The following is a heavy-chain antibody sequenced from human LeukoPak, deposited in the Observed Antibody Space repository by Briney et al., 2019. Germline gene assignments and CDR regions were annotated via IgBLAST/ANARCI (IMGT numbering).Heavy chain of an antibody. D-gene: IGHD5-24*01. CDR3: ATAEYNYGFDY. V-gene: IGHV1-46*01. CDR1: GYTFSTYY. J-gene: IGHJ4*02. Sequence: GASVKVSCKASGYTFSTYYMHWVRQAPGQGLEWMGVIDPSGGSTNYARKFQGRVTMTSDTSTSTVYMELSSLRSDDTAVYYCATAEYNYGFDYSGQGTLVTVSS. CDR2: IDPSGGST.